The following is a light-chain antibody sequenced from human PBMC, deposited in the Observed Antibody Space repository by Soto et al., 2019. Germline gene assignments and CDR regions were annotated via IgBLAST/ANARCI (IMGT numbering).Light chain of an antibody. CDR3: QTWGIGE. V-gene: IGLV4-69*01. J-gene: IGLJ2*01. CDR2: LNSDGSH. CDR1: SGHSSYA. Sequence: QLVLTQSPSASASLGASVKLTCTLSSGHSSYAIAWHQQQPEKGPRYLMKLNSDGSHSKGDGIPDRFSGSSSGAERYLTISSLQSEDEADYYCQTWGIGEFGGGTKLTVL.